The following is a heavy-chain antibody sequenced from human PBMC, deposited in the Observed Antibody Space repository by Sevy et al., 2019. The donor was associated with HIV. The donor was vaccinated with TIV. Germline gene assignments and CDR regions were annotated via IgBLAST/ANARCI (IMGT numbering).Heavy chain of an antibody. CDR1: GFVFGTSW. D-gene: IGHD3-16*01. V-gene: IGHV3-7*01. CDR2: IKPDGGDK. Sequence: GGSLRLSCAASGFVFGTSWMGWIRQAPGKGLECVAAIKPDGGDKYYVDSVKGRFIVSRDNAKNSLFLQMNSLRDGDTAVYYCGGGGGDSWGPGALVTVSS. CDR3: GGGGGDS. J-gene: IGHJ4*02.